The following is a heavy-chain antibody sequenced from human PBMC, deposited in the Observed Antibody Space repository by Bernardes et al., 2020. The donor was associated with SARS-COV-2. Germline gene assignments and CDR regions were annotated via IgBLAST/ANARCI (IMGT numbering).Heavy chain of an antibody. J-gene: IGHJ6*02. V-gene: IGHV3-23*01. CDR2: IGANGFLT. Sequence: GGSLRLSCEASGLSFSRYGTSWVRQAPGKGLEWVSFIGANGFLTYYGDSVKGRFTISKDNAKNTVYLQMNSLRAEDTAVYFCAKDRSDMDVWGQGTTVTVSS. CDR1: GLSFSRYG. CDR3: AKDRSDMDV.